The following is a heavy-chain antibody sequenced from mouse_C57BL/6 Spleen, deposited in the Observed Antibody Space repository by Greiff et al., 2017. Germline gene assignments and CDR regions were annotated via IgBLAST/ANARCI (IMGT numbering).Heavy chain of an antibody. Sequence: VHVKQSGPELVKPGASVKISCKASGYSFTDYNMNWVKQSNGKSLEWIGVINPNYGTTSYNQKFKGKATLTVDQSSSTAYMQLNSLTSEDSAVYYCARSIYYDYGDWYFDVWGTGTTVTVSS. D-gene: IGHD2-4*01. J-gene: IGHJ1*03. CDR2: INPNYGTT. V-gene: IGHV1-39*01. CDR1: GYSFTDYN. CDR3: ARSIYYDYGDWYFDV.